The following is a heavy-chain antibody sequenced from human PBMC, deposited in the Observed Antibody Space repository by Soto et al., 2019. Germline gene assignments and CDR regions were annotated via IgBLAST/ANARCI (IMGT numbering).Heavy chain of an antibody. CDR3: ARAXRPYCSSTSCLVIWFDP. CDR2: IWYDGSNK. Sequence: GGSLRLSCAASGFTFSSYGMHWVRQAPGKGLEWVAVIWYDGSNKYYADSVKGRFTISRDNSKNTLYLQMNSLRAEDTAVYYCARAXRPYCSSTSCLVIWFDPWGQGTLVTVSS. J-gene: IGHJ5*02. D-gene: IGHD2-2*01. CDR1: GFTFSSYG. V-gene: IGHV3-33*01.